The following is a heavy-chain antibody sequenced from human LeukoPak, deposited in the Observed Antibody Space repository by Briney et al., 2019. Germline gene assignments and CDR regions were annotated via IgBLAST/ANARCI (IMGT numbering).Heavy chain of an antibody. CDR2: MNPNSGNT. D-gene: IGHD3-16*01. Sequence: VASVKVSCKASGYTFTSYDINWVRQATGQGLEWMGWMNPNSGNTGYAQKFQGRVTMTRNTPISTAYMELSSLRSEDTAVYYCARGTLYYDYVWGSFRAFDIWGQGTMVTVSS. J-gene: IGHJ3*02. CDR3: ARGTLYYDYVWGSFRAFDI. CDR1: GYTFTSYD. V-gene: IGHV1-8*01.